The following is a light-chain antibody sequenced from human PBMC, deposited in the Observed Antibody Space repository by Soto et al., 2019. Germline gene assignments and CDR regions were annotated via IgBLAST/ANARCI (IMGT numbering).Light chain of an antibody. V-gene: IGKV3-15*01. Sequence: EIVMTQSPATLSVSPGERATLSCGASQSVSSNLAWYQLKPGQAPRLLIYGASTRATGVPARFSGSGSVTEFTLTISSLQSEDFALYYCQQYNFWPPWTFGQGTKVEIK. CDR3: QQYNFWPPWT. CDR1: QSVSSN. J-gene: IGKJ1*01. CDR2: GAS.